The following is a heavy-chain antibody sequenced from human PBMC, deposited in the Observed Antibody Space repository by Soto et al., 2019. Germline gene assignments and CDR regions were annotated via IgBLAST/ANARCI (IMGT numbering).Heavy chain of an antibody. J-gene: IGHJ4*02. CDR1: GFNFDDYA. V-gene: IGHV3-9*01. D-gene: IGHD5-12*01. CDR2: ISWEGGSV. Sequence: EVQLVESGGGLVQPGRSLRLSCAASGFNFDDYAMHWVRQAPGKNMEWVSGISWEGGSVGYADSVKGRFTVSRDHAXNXXYLEMNNLRSEDTALSYCAKDHGEDFGYDLDYMNYWGQGTLVTVSS. CDR3: AKDHGEDFGYDLDYMNY.